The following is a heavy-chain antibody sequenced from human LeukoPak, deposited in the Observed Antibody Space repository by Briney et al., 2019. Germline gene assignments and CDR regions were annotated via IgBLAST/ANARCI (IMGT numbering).Heavy chain of an antibody. CDR2: MNPNSGNT. Sequence: ASVTVSCKASGYTFTIYDINWVRQAPGQGLEWMGWMNPNSGNTGYAQKFQGRVTMTRNTSISTAYMELSSLRSEDTAVYYCARSGDWYGRIDYWGQGTLVTVSS. CDR3: ARSGDWYGRIDY. D-gene: IGHD2-21*02. V-gene: IGHV1-8*01. J-gene: IGHJ4*02. CDR1: GYTFTIYD.